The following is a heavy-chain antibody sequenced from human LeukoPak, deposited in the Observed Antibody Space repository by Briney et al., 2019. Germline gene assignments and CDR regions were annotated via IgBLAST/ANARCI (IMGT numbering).Heavy chain of an antibody. CDR3: ARARRGIAAADTIRYYFDY. CDR1: GYTLTSYY. J-gene: IGHJ4*02. V-gene: IGHV1-46*01. Sequence: ASVKVSCKASGYTLTSYYMHRVRQAPGQGLEWMGIINPSGGSTSYAQKFQGRVTMTRNTSISTAYMELSSLRSEDTAVYYCARARRGIAAADTIRYYFDYWGQGTLVTVSS. D-gene: IGHD6-13*01. CDR2: INPSGGST.